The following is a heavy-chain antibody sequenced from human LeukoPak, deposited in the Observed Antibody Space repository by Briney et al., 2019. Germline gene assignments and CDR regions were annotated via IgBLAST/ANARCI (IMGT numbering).Heavy chain of an antibody. CDR1: GGTFSSYA. CDR3: ARVPLPKESNFGYCSGGSCHSGWFDP. V-gene: IGHV1-69*05. D-gene: IGHD2-15*01. CDR2: IIPIFGTA. J-gene: IGHJ5*02. Sequence: GASVKVSCKASGGTFSSYAISWVRQAPGQGLEWMGGIIPIFGTANYAQKFQGRVTITTDESTSTAYMELSSLRSEDAAVYYCARVPLPKESNFGYCSGGSCHSGWFDPWGQGTLVTVSS.